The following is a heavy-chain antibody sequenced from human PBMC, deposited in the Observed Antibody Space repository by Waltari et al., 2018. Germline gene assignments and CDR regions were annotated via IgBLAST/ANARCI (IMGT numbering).Heavy chain of an antibody. CDR2: INPNSGDT. D-gene: IGHD7-27*01. CDR3: ATPTLTGDYYFDY. J-gene: IGHJ4*02. Sequence: QVHLVQSGAEVIKPGASVKVSCKTSGYAFTGYYLHWARQAPGQGLEWVGWINPNSGDTHYAQKFQGRVTMTRDTSSNIAYRELSSLRSEDTAVYYCATPTLTGDYYFDYWGQGTLVTVSS. CDR1: GYAFTGYY. V-gene: IGHV1-2*02.